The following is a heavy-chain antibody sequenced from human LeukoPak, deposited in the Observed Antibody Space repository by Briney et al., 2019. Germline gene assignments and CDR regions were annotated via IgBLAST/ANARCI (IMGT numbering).Heavy chain of an antibody. V-gene: IGHV4-59*01. D-gene: IGHD6-13*01. CDR3: ARTAAAGKGNYYYGMDV. Sequence: SETLSLTCTVSGGSISSYYWSWIRQPPGKGLEWIGYIWNSVSTSYNPSLQSRVTISVDTSKSQLSLKLNSVIAADTAVYYCARTAAAGKGNYYYGMDVWGQGTTVSVSS. J-gene: IGHJ6*02. CDR1: GGSISSYY. CDR2: IWNSVST.